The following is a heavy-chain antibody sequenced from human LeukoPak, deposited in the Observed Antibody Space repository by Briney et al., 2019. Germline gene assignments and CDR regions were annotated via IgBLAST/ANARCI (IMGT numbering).Heavy chain of an antibody. CDR3: ARDSAVYDSSGYFLHAFDI. V-gene: IGHV1-2*02. CDR2: INPNSGGT. CDR1: GYTFTGYY. J-gene: IGHJ3*02. D-gene: IGHD3-22*01. Sequence: ASVKVSCKASGYTFTGYYMHWVRQAPGQGLEWMGWINPNSGGTKCAQNFQGRVTMTRDTSISTAYMELSRLRSDDTAVYYCARDSAVYDSSGYFLHAFDIWGQGAMVTVSS.